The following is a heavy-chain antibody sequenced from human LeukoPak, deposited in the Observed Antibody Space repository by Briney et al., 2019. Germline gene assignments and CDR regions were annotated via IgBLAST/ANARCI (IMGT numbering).Heavy chain of an antibody. J-gene: IGHJ4*02. CDR3: ARAHSYSGFAEADY. CDR2: IYYSGIT. D-gene: IGHD5-12*01. Sequence: SETLSLTCTVSGGSISSYYWGWIRQPPGKGLDCIGSIYYSGITYYNPSLKSRATISLDTSQNQFSLKLSSVTADDTAVYYCARAHSYSGFAEADYWGQGTLVTVSS. V-gene: IGHV4-59*01. CDR1: GGSISSYY.